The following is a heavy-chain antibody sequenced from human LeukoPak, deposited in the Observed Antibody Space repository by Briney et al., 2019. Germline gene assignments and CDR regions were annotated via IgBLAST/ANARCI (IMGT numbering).Heavy chain of an antibody. Sequence: ASVKVSCKASGYTFTGYYMHWVRQVPGQGLEWMGWINPNSGGTNYAQKFQGRVPMTRDTSISTAYMELSRLRSDDTAVYYCARGLGTYYDFWSGLNWFDPWGQGTLVTVSS. J-gene: IGHJ5*02. CDR1: GYTFTGYY. D-gene: IGHD3-3*01. CDR2: INPNSGGT. V-gene: IGHV1-2*02. CDR3: ARGLGTYYDFWSGLNWFDP.